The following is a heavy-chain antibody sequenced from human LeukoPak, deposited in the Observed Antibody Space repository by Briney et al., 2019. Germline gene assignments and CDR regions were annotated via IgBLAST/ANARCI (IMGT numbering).Heavy chain of an antibody. V-gene: IGHV3-21*01. CDR2: INISRSYI. Sequence: GTSLTLSCAASGFTFSSYIMNWVRQAPGKGLEWISSINISRSYIYYADSVRGRFTLSRDNDKNSLYMQMNRPRAEDTAVYYCGRDSRGYGSESSTYYFDSWGQGTLVTVSS. J-gene: IGHJ4*02. CDR1: GFTFSSYI. CDR3: GRDSRGYGSESSTYYFDS. D-gene: IGHD3-10*01.